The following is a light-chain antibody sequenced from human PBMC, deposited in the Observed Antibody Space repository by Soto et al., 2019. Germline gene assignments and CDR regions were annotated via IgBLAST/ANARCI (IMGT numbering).Light chain of an antibody. J-gene: IGKJ1*01. CDR3: QHYNSYSEA. V-gene: IGKV1-5*03. CDR1: QTISSW. Sequence: DIQITQSPSTLSGSVGDRVTITCLCSQTISSWLAWYQQKPVKAPKLLIYKASTLKSGVPSRFSGSGSGTEFTLTISSLQPDDFATYYCQHYNSYSEAFGQGTKVDIK. CDR2: KAS.